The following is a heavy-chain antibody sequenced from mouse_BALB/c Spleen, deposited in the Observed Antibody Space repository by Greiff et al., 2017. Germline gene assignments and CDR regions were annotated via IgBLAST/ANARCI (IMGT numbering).Heavy chain of an antibody. Sequence: EVQGVESGGGLVQPGGSLKLSCAASGFTFSSYTMSWVRQTPEKRLEWVAYISNGGGSTYYPDTVKGRFTISRDNAKNTLYLQMSSLKSEDTAMYYCARQDYGSYFDYWGQGTTLTVSS. J-gene: IGHJ2*01. D-gene: IGHD1-1*01. CDR2: ISNGGGST. CDR3: ARQDYGSYFDY. CDR1: GFTFSSYT. V-gene: IGHV5-12-2*01.